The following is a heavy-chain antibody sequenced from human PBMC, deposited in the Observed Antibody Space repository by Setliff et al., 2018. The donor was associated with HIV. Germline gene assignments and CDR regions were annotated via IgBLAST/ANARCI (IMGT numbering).Heavy chain of an antibody. Sequence: PSETLSLTCAVYGGSFSGYYWSWIRQPPGKGLEWIGEINHSGSTNYKPSLKSRVTISVDMSKNQFSLTLTSVTAADTAVYYCARGVDPENNSGYPDYWGQGTLVTVSS. CDR2: INHSGST. D-gene: IGHD3-22*01. CDR3: ARGVDPENNSGYPDY. J-gene: IGHJ4*01. V-gene: IGHV4-34*01. CDR1: GGSFSGYY.